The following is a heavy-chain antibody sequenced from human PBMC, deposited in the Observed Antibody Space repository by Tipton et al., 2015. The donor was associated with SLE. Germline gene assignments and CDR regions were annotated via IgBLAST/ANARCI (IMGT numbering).Heavy chain of an antibody. J-gene: IGHJ4*02. CDR1: GFIFIRFG. CDR2: ITVYNYNT. V-gene: IGHV1-18*01. CDR3: ARANPFYSGYDFDY. Sequence: QLVQSGAEVKKPGASVKVSCKTSGFIFIRFGISWVRQAPGQGLEWMGWITVYNYNTNYAREFQDRVTMSVDISTNTAYMELRSLTSDDTAVYYWARANPFYSGYDFDYWGQGTLVTVSS. D-gene: IGHD5-12*01.